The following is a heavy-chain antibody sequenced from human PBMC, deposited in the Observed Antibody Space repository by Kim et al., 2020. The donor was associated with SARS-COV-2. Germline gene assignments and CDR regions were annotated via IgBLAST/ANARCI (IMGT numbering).Heavy chain of an antibody. J-gene: IGHJ4*02. CDR3: ARDMAESKIWFGESGSDY. V-gene: IGHV3-33*01. D-gene: IGHD3-10*01. CDR1: GFTFNTYG. Sequence: GGSLRLSCTASGFTFNTYGMHWVRQAPGKGLEWVAVIWYDGSQKYYGDSVKGRFTVSRDNSKNTLFLQMNNLRVEDTAFYFCARDMAESKIWFGESGSDYWGQGTLVTVSS. CDR2: IWYDGSQK.